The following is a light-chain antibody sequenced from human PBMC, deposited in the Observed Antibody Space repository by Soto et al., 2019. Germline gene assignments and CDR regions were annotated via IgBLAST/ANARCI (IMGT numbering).Light chain of an antibody. CDR3: QQYEDWPPWT. V-gene: IGKV3-15*01. CDR2: GAS. CDR1: QSVSSN. J-gene: IGKJ1*01. Sequence: EVVMTQSPATLSVSPGERATLSCRASQSVSSNLAWYQQKPGQAPRLLIYGASTRATGTPGRFSGSGSGTDFTLTISSLQSEDVAVYYCQQYEDWPPWTFGQGTKVEI.